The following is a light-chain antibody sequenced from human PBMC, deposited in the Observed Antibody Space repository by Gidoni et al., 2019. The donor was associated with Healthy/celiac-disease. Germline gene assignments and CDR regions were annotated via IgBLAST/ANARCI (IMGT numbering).Light chain of an antibody. J-gene: IGLJ3*02. Sequence: QSALNKPRSVSGSPGQSVTISCTGTSSDVGGYNYVSWYQQHPGKAPKLMIYDVSKRPSGVPDRFSGSKSGNTASLTISGLQAEDEADYYCCSYAGSGGWVFGGGTKLTVL. CDR1: SSDVGGYNY. V-gene: IGLV2-11*01. CDR2: DVS. CDR3: CSYAGSGGWV.